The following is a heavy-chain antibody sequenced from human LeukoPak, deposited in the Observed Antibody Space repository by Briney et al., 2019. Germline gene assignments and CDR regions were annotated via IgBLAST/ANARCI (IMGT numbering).Heavy chain of an antibody. CDR3: ARDHGVVVPAAYMDV. CDR1: GYTFTSYG. D-gene: IGHD2-2*01. CDR2: ISAYNGNT. V-gene: IGHV1-18*01. J-gene: IGHJ6*03. Sequence: GASVKVSCKASGYTFTSYGISWVRQAPGQGLEWMGWISAYNGNTNYAQKLQGRVTMTTDTSTSTAYMELRSLRSDDTAVYCCARDHGVVVPAAYMDVWGKGTTVTVSS.